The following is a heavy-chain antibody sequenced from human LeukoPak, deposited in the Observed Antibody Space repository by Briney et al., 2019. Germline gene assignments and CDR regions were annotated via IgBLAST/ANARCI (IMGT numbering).Heavy chain of an antibody. D-gene: IGHD2-8*01. Sequence: GGSLRLSCAAAGFTFSDFWMSWVRQAPGKGLEWVAIIKQDGSEKYYVDSVKGRFTISRDNAKNSLYLQMNSLRAEDTAVYYRARGYRTTRLDAFDIWGQGTMVTVSS. J-gene: IGHJ3*02. CDR2: IKQDGSEK. CDR3: ARGYRTTRLDAFDI. V-gene: IGHV3-7*01. CDR1: GFTFSDFW.